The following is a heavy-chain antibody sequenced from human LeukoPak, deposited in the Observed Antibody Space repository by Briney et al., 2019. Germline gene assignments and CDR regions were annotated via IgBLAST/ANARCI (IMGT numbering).Heavy chain of an antibody. CDR2: IIPIFGTA. CDR1: GGTFSSYA. V-gene: IGHV1-69*05. CDR3: ARDRDSGYSGYVYEY. Sequence: ASVKVSCKASGGTFSSYAISWVRQAPGQGLEWMGGIIPIFGTANYAQKFQGRVTITTDESTSTAYMELSSLRSEDTAVYYCARDRDSGYSGYVYEYWGQGTLVTVSS. D-gene: IGHD5-12*01. J-gene: IGHJ4*02.